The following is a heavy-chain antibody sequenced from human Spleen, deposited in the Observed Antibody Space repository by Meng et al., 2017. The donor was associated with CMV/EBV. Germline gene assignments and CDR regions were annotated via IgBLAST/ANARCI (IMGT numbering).Heavy chain of an antibody. Sequence: GESLKISCAASGFTFSGAAIHWVRQAPGKGLEWVAFIRYDGTNKYYGDSMKGRLTISRDNSKNTVHLQMNSLKGEDTAVYYCARDSSSFWSPIHHWGQGTLVTVSS. CDR1: GFTFSGAA. V-gene: IGHV3-30*02. J-gene: IGHJ4*02. CDR2: IRYDGTNK. D-gene: IGHD3-3*01. CDR3: ARDSSSFWSPIHH.